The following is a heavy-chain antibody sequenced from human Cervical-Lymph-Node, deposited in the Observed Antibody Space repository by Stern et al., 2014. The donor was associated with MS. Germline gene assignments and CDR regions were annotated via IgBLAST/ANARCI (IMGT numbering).Heavy chain of an antibody. CDR1: GYTFINYD. CDR2: MNPNNANT. J-gene: IGHJ6*02. Sequence: EQLVESGAQVRKPGASVKVSCQAFGYTFINYDICWVRQATGQGLEWMGWMNPNNANTGHAQKFQGRVTMTRNTSISTAYMELSGLRSDDTAVYYCVRGGFSYGYGLDAWGQGTAVIVSS. V-gene: IGHV1-8*01. CDR3: VRGGFSYGYGLDA. D-gene: IGHD5-18*01.